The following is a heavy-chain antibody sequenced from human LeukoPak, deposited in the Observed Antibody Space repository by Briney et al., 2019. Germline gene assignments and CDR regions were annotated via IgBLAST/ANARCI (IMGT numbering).Heavy chain of an antibody. Sequence: GGSLRLSCAASGLTFSFYSMNWVRQAPGKGLEWVSYISSSSSTIYYADSVKGRFTISRDNAKNSLYLQMNSLRAEDTAVYYCAKDNFDSSGTQYDAFDTWGQGTMVTVSS. CDR2: ISSSSSTI. V-gene: IGHV3-48*04. CDR1: GLTFSFYS. D-gene: IGHD3-22*01. CDR3: AKDNFDSSGTQYDAFDT. J-gene: IGHJ3*02.